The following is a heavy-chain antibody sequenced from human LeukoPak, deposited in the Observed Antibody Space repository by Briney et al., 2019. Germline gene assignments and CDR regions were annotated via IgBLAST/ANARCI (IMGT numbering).Heavy chain of an antibody. V-gene: IGHV1-8*02. CDR3: ARGSGSEPFDY. CDR2: MNPNSGNT. D-gene: IGHD3-10*01. Sequence: ASVKVSCKASGYTFTSYDINWVRQATGQGLEWMGWMNPNSGNTSYAQKLQGRVTMTTDTSTSTAYMELRSLRSDDTAVYYCARGSGSEPFDYWGQGTLVTVSS. J-gene: IGHJ4*02. CDR1: GYTFTSYD.